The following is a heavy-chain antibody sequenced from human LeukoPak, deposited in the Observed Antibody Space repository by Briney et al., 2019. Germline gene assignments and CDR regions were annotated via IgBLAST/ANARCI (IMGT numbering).Heavy chain of an antibody. CDR3: ARGESGYEGLVDY. CDR2: IYYSGST. J-gene: IGHJ4*02. V-gene: IGHV4-31*03. Sequence: PSETLSLTCTVSGGSISSGGYYWSWIRQHPGKGLEWIGYIYYSGSTYYNPSLKSRVTISVDTSKNQFSLKLSSVTAADTAVYYCARGESGYEGLVDYWGQGTLVTVSS. CDR1: GGSISSGGYY. D-gene: IGHD5-12*01.